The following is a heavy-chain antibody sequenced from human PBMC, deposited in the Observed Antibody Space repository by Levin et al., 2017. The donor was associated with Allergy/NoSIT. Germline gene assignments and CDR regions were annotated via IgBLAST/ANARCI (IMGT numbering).Heavy chain of an antibody. Sequence: GESLKISCAASGFDFSSYAMNWVRQAPGKGLEWVSFIRSGSNYINYADSVKGRFTISRDNAKNSLFLQMDGLRADDTAVYYCVRFYYYYLDVWGKGTTVTVSS. V-gene: IGHV3-21*04. J-gene: IGHJ6*03. CDR2: IRSGSNYI. CDR3: VRFYYYYLDV. CDR1: GFDFSSYA.